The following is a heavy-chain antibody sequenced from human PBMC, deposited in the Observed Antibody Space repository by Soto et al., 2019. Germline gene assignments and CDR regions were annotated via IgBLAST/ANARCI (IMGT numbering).Heavy chain of an antibody. CDR3: ARVVVAATGDYYGIDV. V-gene: IGHV1-2*04. J-gene: IGHJ6*02. Sequence: ASVKVSCKASGYTFTGYYMHWVRQAPGQGLEWMGWINPNSGGTNYAQKFQGWVTMTRDTSISTAYMELSRLRSDDTAVYYCARVVVAATGDYYGIDVWGQGTTVTVSS. D-gene: IGHD2-15*01. CDR1: GYTFTGYY. CDR2: INPNSGGT.